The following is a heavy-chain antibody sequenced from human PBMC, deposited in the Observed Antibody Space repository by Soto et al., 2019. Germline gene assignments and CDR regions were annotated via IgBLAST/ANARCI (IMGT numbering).Heavy chain of an antibody. J-gene: IGHJ4*02. CDR1: GFTFSSYA. Sequence: QVQLVESGGGVVQPGRSLRLSCAASGFTFSSYAMHWVRQAPGKGLEWVAVISYDGSNKYYADSVKGRFTISRDNSKNTLYLQMNILRAEDTPVYYCARDFSYTPRRQTTYYYDSSGYPFWGQGTLLTVSS. D-gene: IGHD3-22*01. CDR2: ISYDGSNK. V-gene: IGHV3-30-3*01. CDR3: ARDFSYTPRRQTTYYYDSSGYPF.